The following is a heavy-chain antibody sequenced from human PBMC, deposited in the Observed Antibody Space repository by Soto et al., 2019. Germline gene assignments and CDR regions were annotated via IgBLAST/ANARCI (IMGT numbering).Heavy chain of an antibody. CDR3: ASGIQLWLRRINNGYSG. V-gene: IGHV1-69*12. J-gene: IGHJ4*02. CDR2: IIPMFGTA. Sequence: QVQLVQSGAXXXXXXXSVKVSCKAPGGTFSTYAISWVRQAPGQGLEWMGGIIPMFGTANYAQRFQDRVTITADEPTNTVYRELSSLRSEDTAVYFCASGIQLWLRRINNGYSGWGQGTLVTVSS. CDR1: GGTFSTYA. D-gene: IGHD5-18*01.